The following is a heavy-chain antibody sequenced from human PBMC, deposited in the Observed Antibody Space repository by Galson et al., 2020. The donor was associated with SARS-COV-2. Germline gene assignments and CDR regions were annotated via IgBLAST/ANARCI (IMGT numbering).Heavy chain of an antibody. CDR3: ARARDPGRWLGGYYYYGMDV. D-gene: IGHD3-9*01. CDR2: INHSGST. V-gene: IGHV4-34*01. J-gene: IGHJ6*02. Sequence: SQASETLSLTCAVYGGSFSGYYWSWIRQPPGKGLEWIGEINHSGSTNYNPSLKSRGTISVDTSKNQFSLKLSSVTAADTAVYYCARARDPGRWLGGYYYYGMDVWGQGTTVTVSS. CDR1: GGSFSGYY.